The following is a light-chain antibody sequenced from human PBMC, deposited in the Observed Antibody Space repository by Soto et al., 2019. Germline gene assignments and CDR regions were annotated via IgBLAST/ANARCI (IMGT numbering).Light chain of an antibody. CDR2: GAS. V-gene: IGKV3-20*01. CDR1: QSVSTSY. Sequence: EIVLTQSPGTLSLSPGERATLFCRASQSVSTSYLAWYQQRPGQAPRLLIYGASARATGIPDRFTGSGSGTDFTLTISSLEPEDFAVYSCQQYGSSLYTFGQGTKLEIK. J-gene: IGKJ2*01. CDR3: QQYGSSLYT.